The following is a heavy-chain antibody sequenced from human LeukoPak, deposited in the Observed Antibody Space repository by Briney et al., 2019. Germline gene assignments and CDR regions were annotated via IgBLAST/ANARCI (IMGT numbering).Heavy chain of an antibody. CDR2: IKQDGSEK. Sequence: PGGSLRLSCAASGFTFSSYWMSWVRQAPGKGLEWVANIKQDGSEKYYVDSVKGRFTISRDNAKNSLYLQMNSLRAEDTAVYYCAREGSGCSSTSCYEYYFDYWGQGTLVTVSS. D-gene: IGHD2-2*01. CDR1: GFTFSSYW. J-gene: IGHJ4*02. CDR3: AREGSGCSSTSCYEYYFDY. V-gene: IGHV3-7*01.